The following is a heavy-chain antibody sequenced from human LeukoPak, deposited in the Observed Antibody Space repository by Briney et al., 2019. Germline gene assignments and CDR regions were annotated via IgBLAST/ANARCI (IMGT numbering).Heavy chain of an antibody. Sequence: GGSLRLSCAASGFIFGDCTMNWVRQAPGKGLEWVSSISSSSSYIYYADSLKGRFTISRDNAKNSLYLQMNSLRAEDTAVYYCARAYYYDSSGLYLGYWGQGALVTVSS. CDR3: ARAYYYDSSGLYLGY. V-gene: IGHV3-21*06. CDR2: ISSSSSYI. D-gene: IGHD3-22*01. J-gene: IGHJ4*02. CDR1: GFIFGDCT.